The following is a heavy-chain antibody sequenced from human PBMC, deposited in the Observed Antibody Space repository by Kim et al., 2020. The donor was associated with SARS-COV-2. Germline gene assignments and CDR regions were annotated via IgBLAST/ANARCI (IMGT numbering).Heavy chain of an antibody. CDR2: ISGSGGST. D-gene: IGHD3-10*01. J-gene: IGHJ4*02. V-gene: IGHV3-23*01. CDR3: AKDRAIWFGGFDY. CDR1: GFTFSSYA. Sequence: GGYLRLSCAASGFTFSSYAMSWVRQAPGKGLEWVSAISGSGGSTYYADSVKGRFTISRDNSKNTLYLQMNSLRAEDTAVYYCAKDRAIWFGGFDYWGQGTLVTVSS.